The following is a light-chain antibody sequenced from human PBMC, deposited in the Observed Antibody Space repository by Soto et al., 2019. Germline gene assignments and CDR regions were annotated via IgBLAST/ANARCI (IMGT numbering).Light chain of an antibody. CDR3: ASITRSSTSV. CDR1: SSDVGGYEY. J-gene: IGLJ1*01. Sequence: QSALGQPASVSGSPGQSITISCTGTSSDVGGYEYVSWYQHQPDKAPKLIIYDVTNRPSGVSTRFSGSKSGNTASLTISGIQTEDEADYYCASITRSSTSVFGTGTRSPS. V-gene: IGLV2-14*01. CDR2: DVT.